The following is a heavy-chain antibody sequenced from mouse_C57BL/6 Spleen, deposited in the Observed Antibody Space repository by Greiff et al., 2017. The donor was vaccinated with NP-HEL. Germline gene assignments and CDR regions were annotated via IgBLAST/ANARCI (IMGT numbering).Heavy chain of an antibody. CDR2: IYPRSGNT. J-gene: IGHJ4*01. D-gene: IGHD2-4*01. Sequence: QVQLKESGAELARPGASVKLSCKASGYTFTSYGISWVKQRTGQGLEWIGEIYPRSGNTYYNEKFKGKATLTADKSSSTAYMELRSLTSEDSAVYFCARSGYDYDAAMDYWGQGTSVTVSS. CDR3: ARSGYDYDAAMDY. CDR1: GYTFTSYG. V-gene: IGHV1-81*01.